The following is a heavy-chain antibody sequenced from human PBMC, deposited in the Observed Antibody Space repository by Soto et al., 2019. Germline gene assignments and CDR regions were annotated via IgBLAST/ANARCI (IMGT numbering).Heavy chain of an antibody. CDR1: GGTFSSYA. V-gene: IGHV1-69*13. J-gene: IGHJ4*02. CDR3: ASRGRDGYKYTSDY. Sequence: SVKVSCKASGGTFSSYAISWVRQAPGQGLEWMGGIIPIFGTANYAQKFQGRVTITADESTSTAYMELSSLRSEDTAVYYCASRGRDGYKYTSDYWGQGTLVTVSS. D-gene: IGHD5-12*01. CDR2: IIPIFGTA.